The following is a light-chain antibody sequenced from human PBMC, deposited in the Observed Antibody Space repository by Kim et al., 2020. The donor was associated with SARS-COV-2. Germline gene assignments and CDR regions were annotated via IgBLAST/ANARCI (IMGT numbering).Light chain of an antibody. V-gene: IGKV1-5*03. Sequence: DIQMTQSPSTLSASIGDRVTITCRASQTISNWLAWYQQKPGKAPKLLIYKASSLESGVPSRFSGSGSGTEFTLTITSLQPDDSATYYCHQYDRAWTFGQGTKVEIK. J-gene: IGKJ1*01. CDR3: HQYDRAWT. CDR2: KAS. CDR1: QTISNW.